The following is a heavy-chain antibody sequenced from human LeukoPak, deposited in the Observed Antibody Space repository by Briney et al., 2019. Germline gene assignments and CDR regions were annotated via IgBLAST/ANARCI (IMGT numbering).Heavy chain of an antibody. J-gene: IGHJ4*02. D-gene: IGHD5-12*01. CDR3: AKDIADSGYDSGGFDY. Sequence: GGSLRLSCAASGFTFDDYAMHWVRQAPGKGLERVSGISWNSGSIGYADSVKGRFTISRDNAKNSLYLQMNSLRAEDMALYYCAKDIADSGYDSGGFDYWGQGTLVTVSS. CDR2: ISWNSGSI. CDR1: GFTFDDYA. V-gene: IGHV3-9*03.